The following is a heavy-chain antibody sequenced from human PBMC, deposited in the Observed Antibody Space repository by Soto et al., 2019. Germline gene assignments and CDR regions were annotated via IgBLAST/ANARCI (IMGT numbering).Heavy chain of an antibody. CDR2: VKTKTDGETT. D-gene: IGHD1-1*01. Sequence: EVQLVESGGGLVKPGGSLRLSCAASGFTFNNAWMNWVRQAPGKGLEWVGRVKTKTDGETTDYAAPAKGRFTISRYDSINTLYRQMNSLEIEDTAVYFCTSRIRTSNDYWGQGTLGTGFS. V-gene: IGHV3-15*07. CDR1: GFTFNNAW. CDR3: TSRIRTSNDY. J-gene: IGHJ4*02.